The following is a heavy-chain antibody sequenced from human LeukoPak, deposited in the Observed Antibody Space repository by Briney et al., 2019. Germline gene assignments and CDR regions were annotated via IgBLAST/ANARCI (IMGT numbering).Heavy chain of an antibody. V-gene: IGHV4-39*01. Sequence: SETLSLTCTVSGGSISSSSYYWGWIRQPPGKGLEWIGSIYYSGSTYYNPSLKSRVTISVDTSKNQFSLKLSSVTAADTAVYYCARHPGRYSYGIYYWGQGTLVTVSS. J-gene: IGHJ4*02. D-gene: IGHD5-18*01. CDR1: GGSISSSSYY. CDR3: ARHPGRYSYGIYY. CDR2: IYYSGST.